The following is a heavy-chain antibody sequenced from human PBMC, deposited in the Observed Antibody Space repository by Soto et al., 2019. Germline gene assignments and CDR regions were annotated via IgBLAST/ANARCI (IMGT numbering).Heavy chain of an antibody. D-gene: IGHD3-22*01. V-gene: IGHV5-10-1*01. CDR2: IDPSDSYT. J-gene: IGHJ3*02. CDR1: GYSFTSYW. CDR3: SRPGYYDSSGYYYRPDI. Sequence: GESLKISCKGSGYSFTSYWISWVRQMPGKGLEWMGRIDPSDSYTNYSPSFQGHVTISADKSISTAYLQWSSLKASDTAMYYCSRPGYYDSSGYYYRPDIWGQGTMVTVSS.